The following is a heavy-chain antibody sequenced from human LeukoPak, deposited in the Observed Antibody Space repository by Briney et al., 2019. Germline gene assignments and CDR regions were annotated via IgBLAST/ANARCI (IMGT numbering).Heavy chain of an antibody. D-gene: IGHD3-3*01. Sequence: ASVKVSCKASGDTFTDYYIHWVRQAPGQGLEWMGMIIPSGGSTSYAQKFQGRVTMTRDLSTSTVYMELNSLRSEDTAVYYCASGELRFFSRFDPWGQGTLVTVSS. CDR1: GDTFTDYY. V-gene: IGHV1-46*01. J-gene: IGHJ5*02. CDR2: IIPSGGST. CDR3: ASGELRFFSRFDP.